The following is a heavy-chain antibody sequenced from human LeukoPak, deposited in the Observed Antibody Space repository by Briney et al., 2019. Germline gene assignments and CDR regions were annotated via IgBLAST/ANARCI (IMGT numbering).Heavy chain of an antibody. J-gene: IGHJ4*02. CDR3: ARSRITMVRGVISD. CDR2: ISYDGSNK. Sequence: GRSLRLSCAASGFTFSSYAMHRVRQAPGKGLEWVAVISYDGSNKYYADSVKGRFTISRDNSKNTLYLQMNSLRAEDTAVYYCARSRITMVRGVISDWGQGTLVTVSS. D-gene: IGHD3-10*01. V-gene: IGHV3-30*04. CDR1: GFTFSSYA.